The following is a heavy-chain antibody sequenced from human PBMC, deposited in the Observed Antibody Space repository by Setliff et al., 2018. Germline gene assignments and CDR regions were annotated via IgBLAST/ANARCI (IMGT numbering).Heavy chain of an antibody. CDR1: GGSISSGNYY. V-gene: IGHV4-61*09. CDR2: IFSKGST. J-gene: IGHJ4*02. CDR3: ARGLSKRDY. Sequence: PSETLSLTCTVSGGSISSGNYYWSWIRQPAGKAPEWIGHIFSKGSTNNNPSLKSRVTISLDTSKRQFSLKLTSVTAADTAVYYCARGLSKRDYWGQGTLVTVSS.